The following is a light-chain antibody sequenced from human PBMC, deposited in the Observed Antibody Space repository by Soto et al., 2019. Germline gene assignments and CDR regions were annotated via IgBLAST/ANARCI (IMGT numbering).Light chain of an antibody. CDR1: SSNIGSNT. Sequence: QPVLTQPPSASGTPGQRVTISCSGSSSNIGSNTVNWYQQLPGTAPKLLIYSNDQRPSGVPDRFSGSKSGTLASLAISGLQSEDEADYYCAAWDDSLIGYVFGTGTKVTVL. CDR3: AAWDDSLIGYV. CDR2: SND. V-gene: IGLV1-44*01. J-gene: IGLJ1*01.